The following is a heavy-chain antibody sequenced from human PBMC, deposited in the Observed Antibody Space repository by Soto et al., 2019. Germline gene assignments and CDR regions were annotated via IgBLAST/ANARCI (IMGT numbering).Heavy chain of an antibody. CDR1: GGTFGSDA. J-gene: IGHJ4*02. Sequence: GASVKVSCKASGGTFGSDAITWVRQAPGQGLEWVGRIIPIFGTANYAQKFQGRVTITADESTSTAYMELSSLRSEDTAVYYCARQAQDSGSFRYYFDYWGQGTLVTVSS. CDR2: IIPIFGTA. D-gene: IGHD1-26*01. V-gene: IGHV1-69*13. CDR3: ARQAQDSGSFRYYFDY.